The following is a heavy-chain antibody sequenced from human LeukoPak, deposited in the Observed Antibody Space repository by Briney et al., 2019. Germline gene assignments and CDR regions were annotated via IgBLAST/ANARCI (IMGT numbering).Heavy chain of an antibody. D-gene: IGHD6-19*01. CDR2: IDSSSRYI. CDR1: GFTLSSYN. J-gene: IGHJ6*02. CDR3: ARDVGGPPVAGSGMDV. V-gene: IGHV3-21*01. Sequence: GGSLRLSCAACGFTLSSYNMDWVRQAPGKGLEWVSFIDSSSRYIYQADSVKGRFTISRDNAKSSVFLQMNSLRAEDTAVYYCARDVGGPPVAGSGMDVWGQGTTVTVSS.